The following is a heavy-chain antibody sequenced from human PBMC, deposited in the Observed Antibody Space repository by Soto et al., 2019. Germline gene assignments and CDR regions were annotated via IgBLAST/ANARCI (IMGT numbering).Heavy chain of an antibody. J-gene: IGHJ4*02. D-gene: IGHD7-27*01. CDR2: ISYDGSNK. CDR3: ARLSGFYFDY. CDR1: GFTFSSYA. V-gene: IGHV3-30-3*01. Sequence: QVQLVESGGGVVQPGRSLRLSCAASGFTFSSYAMHWVRQAPGKGLEWVAVISYDGSNKYYADSVKGRFTISRDHSKNTLYLQMNSLRAEDTAVYYCARLSGFYFDYWGQGTLVTVSS.